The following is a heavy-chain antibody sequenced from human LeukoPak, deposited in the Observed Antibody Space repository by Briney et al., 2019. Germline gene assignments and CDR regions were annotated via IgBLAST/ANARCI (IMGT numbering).Heavy chain of an antibody. CDR2: IKQDGSEK. J-gene: IGHJ4*02. V-gene: IGHV3-7*01. D-gene: IGHD2-8*01. CDR1: GFTFSSYW. CDR3: ARDIVLMVYATYFDY. Sequence: GGSLRLSCAASGFTFSSYWMSWVRQAPGKGLEWVANIKQDGSEKYYVDSVKGRFTISRDNAKNSLYLQMNSLRAEDTAVYYCARDIVLMVYATYFDYWGQGTLVTVPS.